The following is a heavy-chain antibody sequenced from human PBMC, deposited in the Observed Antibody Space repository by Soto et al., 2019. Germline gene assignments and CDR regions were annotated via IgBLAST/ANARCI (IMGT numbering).Heavy chain of an antibody. D-gene: IGHD3-3*02. Sequence: GGSLRLSCAASGFTFSSYGMHWVRQAPGKGLEWVAVISYDGSNKYYADSVKGRFTISRDNSKNTLYLQMNSLRAEDTAVYYCAKDQLGITITYYWGQGTLVTVYS. J-gene: IGHJ4*02. V-gene: IGHV3-30*18. CDR1: GFTFSSYG. CDR3: AKDQLGITITYY. CDR2: ISYDGSNK.